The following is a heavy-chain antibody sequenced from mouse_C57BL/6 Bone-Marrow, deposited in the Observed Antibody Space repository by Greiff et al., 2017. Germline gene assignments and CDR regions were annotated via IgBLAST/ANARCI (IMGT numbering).Heavy chain of an antibody. V-gene: IGHV14-4*01. J-gene: IGHJ4*01. D-gene: IGHD1-1*01. CDR2: IDPENGDT. CDR3: TSYGSSYDAMDY. CDR1: GFNIKDDY. Sequence: EVQLQESGAELVRPGASVKLSCTASGFNIKDDYMHWVKQRPEQGLEWIGWIDPENGDTEYASKFQGKATITADTSSNTAYLQISRLTSEDAYVYYCTSYGSSYDAMDYWGQGTSVTVSS.